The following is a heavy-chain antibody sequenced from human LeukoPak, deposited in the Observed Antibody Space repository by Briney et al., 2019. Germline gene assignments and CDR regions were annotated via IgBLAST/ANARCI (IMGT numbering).Heavy chain of an antibody. CDR2: ISTSSSYI. D-gene: IGHD3-10*01. Sequence: GGSLRLSCAASGFTLSSYSMNWVRQAPGKGLEWVSSISTSSSYIYYADSVKGRFTISRDNAKNSLYLQMNSLRAEDTAVYYCARVSGTLGELYWGQGTLVTVSS. CDR3: ARVSGTLGELY. CDR1: GFTLSSYS. V-gene: IGHV3-21*01. J-gene: IGHJ4*02.